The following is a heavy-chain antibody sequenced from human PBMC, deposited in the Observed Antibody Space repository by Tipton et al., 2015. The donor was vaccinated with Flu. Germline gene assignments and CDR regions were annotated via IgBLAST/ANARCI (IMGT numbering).Heavy chain of an antibody. D-gene: IGHD1-26*01. CDR1: GFDFSVYG. CDR2: ISYDGSDE. Sequence: QLVQSGGGGVQPERSLRLSCKASGFDFSVYGMYWVRQTPGKGLEWVAIISYDGSDEYYADSVKGRFTISRDNPKNTLYLQMNSLRAEDTAVYYCAKEWLWEAFYYGMNVWGQGTTVTVSS. V-gene: IGHV3-30*18. CDR3: AKEWLWEAFYYGMNV. J-gene: IGHJ6*02.